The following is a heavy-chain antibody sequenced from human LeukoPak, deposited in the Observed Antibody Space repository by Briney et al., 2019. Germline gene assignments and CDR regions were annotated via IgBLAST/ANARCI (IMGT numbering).Heavy chain of an antibody. J-gene: IGHJ4*02. D-gene: IGHD6-6*01. V-gene: IGHV1-46*01. CDR3: ARDRVLAGSSSSFEY. CDR1: GYTFTSYY. CDR2: INPSGGST. Sequence: GASVKVSCKASGYTFTSYYMHWVRQAPGQGLEWMGIINPSGGSTSYAQKFQGRVTMTRDMSTSTVYMELSSLRSEDTAVYYCARDRVLAGSSSSFEYWGQGTLVTVSS.